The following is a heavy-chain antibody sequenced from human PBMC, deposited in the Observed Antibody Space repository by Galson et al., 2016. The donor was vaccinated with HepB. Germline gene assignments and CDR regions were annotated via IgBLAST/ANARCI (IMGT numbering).Heavy chain of an antibody. D-gene: IGHD3-22*01. Sequence: TLSLPCTVSGGSISSDDYYWSWIRQPPGKGLEWIGYIYYSGSTYYNPSLRSRVTISIDTSKSQFSLRLNSVTAADTAVYYCARWSYYDSGGDSFDIWGQGTMVTVSS. J-gene: IGHJ3*02. V-gene: IGHV4-30-4*01. CDR3: ARWSYYDSGGDSFDI. CDR2: IYYSGST. CDR1: GGSISSDDYY.